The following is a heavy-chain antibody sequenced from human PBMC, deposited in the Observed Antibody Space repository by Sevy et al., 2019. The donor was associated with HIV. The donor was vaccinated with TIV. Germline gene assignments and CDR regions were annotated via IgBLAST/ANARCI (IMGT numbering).Heavy chain of an antibody. D-gene: IGHD2-15*01. J-gene: IGHJ4*02. CDR2: INPDGSKI. CDR1: AINIRDYW. Sequence: GGSLRLSCEASAINIRDYWMNWVRQAPGKGLEWVANINPDGSKIYYAESVKGRFTISRDSAKNSVFLQVTSLRAEDTAVYYCVRAIQLAASYWGQGMLVTVSS. CDR3: VRAIQLAASY. V-gene: IGHV3-7*02.